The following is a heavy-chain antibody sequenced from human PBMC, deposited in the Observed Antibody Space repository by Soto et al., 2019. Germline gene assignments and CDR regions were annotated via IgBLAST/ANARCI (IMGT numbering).Heavy chain of an antibody. CDR2: ILYDGSKK. J-gene: IGHJ6*02. Sequence: QVQLVESGGGVVQPGRSLRLSCAASGFTFSSYGMHWVRQAPGEGLEWVADILYDGSKKNYVDSVKGRFTISRDNSKNTLYLEMNSLRLEDTAVYHCAKRLEGGSHKGMEVWGQGTTVTVSS. CDR1: GFTFSSYG. D-gene: IGHD1-1*01. CDR3: AKRLEGGSHKGMEV. V-gene: IGHV3-30*18.